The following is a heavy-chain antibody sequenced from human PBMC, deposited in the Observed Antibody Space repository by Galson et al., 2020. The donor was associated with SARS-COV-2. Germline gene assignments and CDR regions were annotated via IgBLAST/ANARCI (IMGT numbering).Heavy chain of an antibody. J-gene: IGHJ5*02. CDR2: IKSKTDGGTT. Sequence: GGSLRLSCAASGFTFSNAWMNWVRQAPGKGLEWVGRIKSKTDGGTTDYAAPVKGRFTISRDDSKNTLYLQMNSLKTEDTAVYYCTTLDAGLSWDIVVVPAAPWPWGQGTLVTVSS. D-gene: IGHD2-2*01. CDR3: TTLDAGLSWDIVVVPAAPWP. CDR1: GFTFSNAW. V-gene: IGHV3-15*07.